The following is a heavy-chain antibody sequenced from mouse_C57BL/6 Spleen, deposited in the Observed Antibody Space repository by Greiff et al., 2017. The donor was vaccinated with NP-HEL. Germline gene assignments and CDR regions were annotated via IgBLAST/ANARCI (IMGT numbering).Heavy chain of an antibody. J-gene: IGHJ2*01. CDR2: IDPNSGGT. CDR3: ASRSTMVTTKGFFDY. Sequence: QVQLQQPGAELVKPGALVKLSCKASGYTFTSYWMHWVKQRPGRGLEWIGRIDPNSGGTNYNEKFKSKATLIVAIPSRTAYMQLSSLTSEDSAVYYCASRSTMVTTKGFFDYWGQGTTLTVSS. CDR1: GYTFTSYW. D-gene: IGHD2-2*01. V-gene: IGHV1-72*01.